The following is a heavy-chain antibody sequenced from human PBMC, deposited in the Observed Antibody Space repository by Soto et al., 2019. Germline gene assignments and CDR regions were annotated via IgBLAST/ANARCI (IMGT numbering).Heavy chain of an antibody. CDR3: ARLRKWELLRFDY. D-gene: IGHD1-26*01. CDR1: GGSVSSGSYY. Sequence: QVQLQESGPGLVKPSETLSLTCTVSGGSVSSGSYYWSWIRQPPGKGLEWIGYTYYSGSTNYNPSLKSRVTISVDTSKNQFSLKLSSVTAADTAVYYCARLRKWELLRFDYWGQGTLVTVSS. CDR2: TYYSGST. J-gene: IGHJ4*02. V-gene: IGHV4-61*01.